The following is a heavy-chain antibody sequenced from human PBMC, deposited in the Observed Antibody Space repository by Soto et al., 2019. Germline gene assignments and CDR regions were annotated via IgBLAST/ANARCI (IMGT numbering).Heavy chain of an antibody. Sequence: SETLSLTCTVSGGSISSSSYYWGWIRQPPGKGLEWIGSIYYSGSTYYNPSLKSRVTISVDTSKNQFSLKLSSVTAADTAVYYCAGDPFQRGDPDAFDIWGQGTMVTVSS. D-gene: IGHD3-10*01. CDR1: GGSISSSSYY. CDR3: AGDPFQRGDPDAFDI. J-gene: IGHJ3*02. V-gene: IGHV4-39*07. CDR2: IYYSGST.